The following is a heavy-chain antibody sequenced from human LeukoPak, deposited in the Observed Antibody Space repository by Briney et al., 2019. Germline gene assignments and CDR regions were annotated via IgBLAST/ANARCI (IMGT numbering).Heavy chain of an antibody. D-gene: IGHD3-3*01. CDR2: INPSGGST. J-gene: IGHJ4*02. Sequence: GASVKVSCKASGYTFTSYYMHWVRQAPGQGLEWMGIINPSGGSTSYAQKFQGRVTITRDTSASTAYMELSSLRSEDTAVYYCARAHDYDFWSGYSMYYFDYWGQGTLVTVSS. CDR3: ARAHDYDFWSGYSMYYFDY. V-gene: IGHV1-46*01. CDR1: GYTFTSYY.